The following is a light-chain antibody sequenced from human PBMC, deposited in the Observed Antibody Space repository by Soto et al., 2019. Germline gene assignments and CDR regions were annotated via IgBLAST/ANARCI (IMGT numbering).Light chain of an antibody. J-gene: IGKJ1*01. V-gene: IGKV3-20*01. Sequence: EIVLTQSPGPLSLSPGERATLSCRASQSVSSSYLAWYQQKPGQAPRLLIYGASSRATGIQDRFSGSGSGTEFTLTIRRLEPEDFALYYCQQYGSSPTTCGQGTKVEIK. CDR2: GAS. CDR1: QSVSSSY. CDR3: QQYGSSPTT.